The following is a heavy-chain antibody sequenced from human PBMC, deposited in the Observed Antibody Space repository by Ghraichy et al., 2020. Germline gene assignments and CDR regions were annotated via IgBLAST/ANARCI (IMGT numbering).Heavy chain of an antibody. V-gene: IGHV3-11*03. CDR3: VRIEEGSSPLY. CDR1: GFTFRDHY. J-gene: IGHJ4*02. Sequence: GESLNISCAVSGFTFRDHYMSWVRQAPGKGPEFVSYISSSSSYTYNADSVKGRFSISRDNAKSSLYLQMDSLRVDDTAIYYCVRIEEGSSPLYWGRGTLVTVSS. D-gene: IGHD1-26*01. CDR2: ISSSSSYT.